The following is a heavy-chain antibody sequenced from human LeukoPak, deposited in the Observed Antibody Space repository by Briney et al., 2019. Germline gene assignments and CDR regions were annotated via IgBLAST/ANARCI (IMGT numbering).Heavy chain of an antibody. CDR2: INHRGHP. J-gene: IGHJ4*02. D-gene: IGHD4-23*01. Sequence: SETLSLTCAVYGGSFTGYHWNWIRQSPQRGLEWIGEINHRGHPHYNPSLESRLTISVDTSKNQFSLTLKSVTAGDTAVYFCARDPTTVVTVPYYFDFWGQGTPVTVSS. CDR1: GGSFTGYH. V-gene: IGHV4-34*01. CDR3: ARDPTTVVTVPYYFDF.